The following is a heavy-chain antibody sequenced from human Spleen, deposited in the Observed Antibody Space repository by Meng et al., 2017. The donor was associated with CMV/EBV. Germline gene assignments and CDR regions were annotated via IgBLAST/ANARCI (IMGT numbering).Heavy chain of an antibody. CDR2: INHSGST. Sequence: GSLRLSCTVSGGSISSSSYYWGWIRQPPGKGLEWIGEINHSGSTNYNPSLKSRVTISVDTSKNQFSLKLSSVTAADTAVYYCARRLLWFENDYWGQGTLVTVSS. D-gene: IGHD3-10*01. CDR1: GGSISSSSYY. J-gene: IGHJ4*02. V-gene: IGHV4-39*07. CDR3: ARRLLWFENDY.